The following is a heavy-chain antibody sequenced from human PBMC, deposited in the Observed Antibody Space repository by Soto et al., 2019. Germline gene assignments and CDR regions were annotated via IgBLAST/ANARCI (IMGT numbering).Heavy chain of an antibody. CDR3: ARAPSGVAAHDAFDI. CDR2: IYYSGST. V-gene: IGHV4-31*03. D-gene: IGHD2-15*01. CDR1: GGSIGSGGYY. J-gene: IGHJ3*02. Sequence: QVQLQESGPGLVKPSQTLSLTCTVSGGSIGSGGYYWSWIRQHPGKGLEWIGYIYYSGSTYYNPSLKSRVTISVDTSKNQFSLKLSSVTAADTAVYYCARAPSGVAAHDAFDIWGQGTMVTVSS.